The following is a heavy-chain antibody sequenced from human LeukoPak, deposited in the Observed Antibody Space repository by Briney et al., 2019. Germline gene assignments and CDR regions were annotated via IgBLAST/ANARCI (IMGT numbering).Heavy chain of an antibody. CDR2: IWYDGSNK. Sequence: PGGSLRLSCAASGFTFTSCGMHWVRQAPGKGLEWVAVIWYDGSNKYYADSVKGRFTISRDNSKNTLYLQMNSLRAEDTAVYYCARDPIAAVRFDYWGQGTLVTVSS. D-gene: IGHD6-13*01. V-gene: IGHV3-33*01. CDR3: ARDPIAAVRFDY. CDR1: GFTFTSCG. J-gene: IGHJ4*02.